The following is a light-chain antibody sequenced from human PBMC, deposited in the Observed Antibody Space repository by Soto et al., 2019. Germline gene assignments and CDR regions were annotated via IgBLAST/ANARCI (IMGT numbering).Light chain of an antibody. CDR3: SSYTSSSTRV. CDR1: SSDVGGYNF. J-gene: IGLJ1*01. Sequence: QSALTQPASVSGSPGQSITISCTGTSSDVGGYNFVSWYQQHPGEAPKLMIYEVSNRPSGVSSRFSGSKSGNTASLTISGLQAEDEADYYCSSYTSSSTRVFGTGTKATVL. CDR2: EVS. V-gene: IGLV2-14*01.